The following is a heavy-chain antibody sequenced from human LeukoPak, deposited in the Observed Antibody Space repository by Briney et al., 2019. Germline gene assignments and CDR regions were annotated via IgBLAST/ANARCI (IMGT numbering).Heavy chain of an antibody. J-gene: IGHJ6*03. CDR1: GYTFTSYY. D-gene: IGHD6-25*01. CDR3: ARSALPGYYYYYYMDV. V-gene: IGHV1-46*01. CDR2: INPSGGST. Sequence: GASVKVSCKASGYTFTSYYMHWVRQAPGQGLEWMGIINPSGGSTSYAQKFQGRVTMTRDTSTSTVYMELSSLRSEDTAVYYCARSALPGYYYYYYMDVWGKGTTVTVSS.